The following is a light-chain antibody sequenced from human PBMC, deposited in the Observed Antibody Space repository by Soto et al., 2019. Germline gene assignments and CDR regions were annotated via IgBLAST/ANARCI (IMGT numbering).Light chain of an antibody. V-gene: IGKV3-11*01. J-gene: IGKJ1*01. Sequence: EIVLTQSPATLSLSPGGRASLSCRASQSVSSYLAWYQQKPGQAPRLLIYDASNRATGIPARFSGSGSGTDFTLTISSLEPEDFAVYYCHQRSYWPRTFGQGTKV. CDR2: DAS. CDR1: QSVSSY. CDR3: HQRSYWPRT.